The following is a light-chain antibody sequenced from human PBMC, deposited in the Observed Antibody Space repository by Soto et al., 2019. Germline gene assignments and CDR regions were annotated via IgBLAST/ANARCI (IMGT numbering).Light chain of an antibody. CDR3: QQYNNWPPWT. CDR1: QSVSSN. CDR2: GAS. V-gene: IGKV3-15*01. J-gene: IGKJ1*01. Sequence: IVMTQSPSTLSFSPVERATLSCMASQSVSSNLAWYQQKPGQAPRLLIYGASTRATGIPARFSGSGSGTEFTLTISSLQSEDFAVYYCQQYNNWPPWTFGQGTKVDIK.